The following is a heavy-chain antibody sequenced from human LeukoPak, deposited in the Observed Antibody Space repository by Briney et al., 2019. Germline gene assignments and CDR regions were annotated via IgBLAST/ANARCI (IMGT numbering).Heavy chain of an antibody. D-gene: IGHD1-26*01. V-gene: IGHV3-23*01. CDR3: AKDRNSEGGAAKNY. CDR1: GFTFSNYA. CDR2: ISGSGGST. Sequence: GGSLRLSCAASGFTFSNYAMSWVRQAPGKGLEWVSTISGSGGSTYYADFVKGRVSISRDNSKNTLYLQMNSLRAEDTAVYYCAKDRNSEGGAAKNYWGQGTLVTVSS. J-gene: IGHJ4*02.